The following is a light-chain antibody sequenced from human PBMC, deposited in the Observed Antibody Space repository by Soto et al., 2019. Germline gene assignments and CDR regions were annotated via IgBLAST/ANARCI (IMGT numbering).Light chain of an antibody. CDR2: EGS. J-gene: IGLJ1*01. V-gene: IGLV2-23*01. Sequence: QSVLTQPASVSGSPGQSITISCTGTSRDVGSYNLVSWYQQHPGKAPKLMIYEGSKRPSGVSNRFSGSKSGNTASLTISGLQAEDAADYYCCSYAGSHYVFGAGTKVTVL. CDR1: SRDVGSYNL. CDR3: CSYAGSHYV.